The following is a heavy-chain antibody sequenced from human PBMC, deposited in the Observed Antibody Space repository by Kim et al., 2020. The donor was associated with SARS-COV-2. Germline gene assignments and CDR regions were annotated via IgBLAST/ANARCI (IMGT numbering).Heavy chain of an antibody. CDR2: INHSGST. CDR3: AGRRLGWGSGSSCFAP. V-gene: IGHV4-34*01. D-gene: IGHD3-10*01. J-gene: IGHJ5*02. CDR1: GGSFSGYY. Sequence: SETLSLTCAVYGGSFSGYYWSWIRQPPGKGLEWIGEINHSGSTNYNPSLKSRVTISVDTSKNQFSLKLSPVTAADTAVYYCAGRRLGWGSGSSCFAPWG.